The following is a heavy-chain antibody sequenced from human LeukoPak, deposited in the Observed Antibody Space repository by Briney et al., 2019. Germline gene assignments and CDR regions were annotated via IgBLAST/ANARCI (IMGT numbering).Heavy chain of an antibody. CDR3: ARDSDLLLWFGGLHY. CDR1: GYTFTNYA. Sequence: GASVKVSCKASGYTFTNYAMNWVRQAPGQGLEWMGWINPNSGGTNYAQKFQGRVTMTRDTSISTAYMELSRLRSDDTAVYYCARDSDLLLWFGGLHYWGQGTLVTVSS. J-gene: IGHJ4*02. CDR2: INPNSGGT. V-gene: IGHV1-2*02. D-gene: IGHD3-10*01.